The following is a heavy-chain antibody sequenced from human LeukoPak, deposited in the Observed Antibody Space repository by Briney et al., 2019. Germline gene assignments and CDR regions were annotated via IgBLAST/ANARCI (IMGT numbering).Heavy chain of an antibody. CDR3: ARGIVGATTDY. D-gene: IGHD1-26*01. Sequence: SETLSLTCTVSGGSISSYYWSWIRRPAGKGLEWIGRIYTSGSTNYNPSLMSRVTMSIDTSNNQFSLKLFSVTAADTAVYYCARGIVGATTDYWGQGTLVTVSS. CDR2: IYTSGST. J-gene: IGHJ4*02. CDR1: GGSISSYY. V-gene: IGHV4-4*07.